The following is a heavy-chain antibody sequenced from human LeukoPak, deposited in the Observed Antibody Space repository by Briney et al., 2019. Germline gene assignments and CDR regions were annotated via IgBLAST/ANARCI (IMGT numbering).Heavy chain of an antibody. CDR1: GGSISSSSYY. CDR2: IYYSGST. CDR3: ARHGNPDYSNSLGY. Sequence: PSETLSLTCTVSGGSISSSSYYRGWIRQPPGKGLEWIGSIYYSGSTYYNPSLKSRVTISVDTSKNQFSLKLSSVTAADTAVYYCARHGNPDYSNSLGYWGQGTLVTVSS. J-gene: IGHJ4*02. D-gene: IGHD4-11*01. V-gene: IGHV4-39*01.